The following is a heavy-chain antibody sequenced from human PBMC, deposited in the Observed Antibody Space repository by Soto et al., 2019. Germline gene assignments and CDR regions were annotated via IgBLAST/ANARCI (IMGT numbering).Heavy chain of an antibody. CDR1: GFTFSGYE. D-gene: IGHD6-19*01. Sequence: PGGSLRLSCAASGFTFSGYEMNWVRQAPGKGLGWVSYISGSGCTMNYADCVKGRSTISRDNAKNSLYRQMYSVRADDTGVYYCARAGDSSESYFTPYYYYGMDVWGQGTTVTVSS. CDR3: ARAGDSSESYFTPYYYYGMDV. CDR2: ISGSGCTM. V-gene: IGHV3-48*03. J-gene: IGHJ6*02.